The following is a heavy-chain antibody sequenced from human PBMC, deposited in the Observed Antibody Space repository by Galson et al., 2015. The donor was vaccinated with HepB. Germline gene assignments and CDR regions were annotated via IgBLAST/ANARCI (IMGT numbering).Heavy chain of an antibody. CDR2: ISGSGGST. V-gene: IGHV3-23*01. CDR3: ANKGGSGSKFDY. Sequence: SLRLSCAASGFTFSSYAMSWVRQAPGKGLEWVSAISGSGGSTYYADSVKGRFTISRDNSKNTLYLQMNSLRAEDTAVYYCANKGGSGSKFDYWGQGTLVTVSS. CDR1: GFTFSSYA. J-gene: IGHJ4*02. D-gene: IGHD6-19*01.